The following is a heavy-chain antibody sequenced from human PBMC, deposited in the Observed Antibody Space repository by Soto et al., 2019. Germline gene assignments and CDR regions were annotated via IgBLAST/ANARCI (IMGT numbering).Heavy chain of an antibody. CDR3: AREKWLVRRNDPFDI. CDR1: GYTFTTYG. V-gene: IGHV1-18*01. D-gene: IGHD6-19*01. J-gene: IGHJ3*02. CDR2: ISAYNGNT. Sequence: ASVKVSCKASGYTFTTYGISWVRQAPGQGLEWLGWISAYNGNTNYAQKFPGRVTMTTDTSTSTAYMELRSLRSDDTAVYYCAREKWLVRRNDPFDIWGQGTMVTVSS.